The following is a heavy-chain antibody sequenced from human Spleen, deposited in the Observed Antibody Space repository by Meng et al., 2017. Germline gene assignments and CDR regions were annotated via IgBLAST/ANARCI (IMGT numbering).Heavy chain of an antibody. D-gene: IGHD6-6*01. J-gene: IGHJ5*02. V-gene: IGHV4-61*08. CDR3: ARGWKETSSIAARRNGFDP. CDR1: DNSVRNGDYY. Sequence: QGRLRGSRPGPVRPSETLPLTCTVPDNSVRNGDYYWSWIRQPPGKGLEWIGSLSYTGTTNHNPSLKSRVTMSVDTSKNQFSLRLSSVTAADTAVYYCARGWKETSSIAARRNGFDPWGQGTLVTVSS. CDR2: LSYTGTT.